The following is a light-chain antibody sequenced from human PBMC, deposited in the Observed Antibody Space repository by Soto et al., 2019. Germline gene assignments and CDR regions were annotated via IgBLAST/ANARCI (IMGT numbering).Light chain of an antibody. CDR1: QSVSNSY. CDR3: QQYGSSPLYT. CDR2: GAS. V-gene: IGKV3-20*01. Sequence: EIVLTQSPGTLSLSPGGTATLSCRASQSVSNSYLAWYQQKPGQAPRLLIYGASGRATGIPDRFSGSGSGTDFTLTISRLEAEDFAVYYCQQYGSSPLYTFGQGTKLEIK. J-gene: IGKJ2*01.